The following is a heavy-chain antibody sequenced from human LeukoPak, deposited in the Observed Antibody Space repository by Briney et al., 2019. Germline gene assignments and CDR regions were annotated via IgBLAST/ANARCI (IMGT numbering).Heavy chain of an antibody. CDR2: NYYSGST. CDR1: GGSISSGGYY. V-gene: IGHV4-31*03. J-gene: IGHJ6*02. CDR3: ARVRRGYSGFYYYYGMDV. D-gene: IGHD5-12*01. Sequence: TPSQTLSVTCTVSGGSISSGGYYWSWIRQHPGKGLEWIKYNYYSGSTYYNPSLKSRVTISVDTSKNQFSLKLSSVTAADTAVYYCARVRRGYSGFYYYYGMDVWGQGTTVTVSS.